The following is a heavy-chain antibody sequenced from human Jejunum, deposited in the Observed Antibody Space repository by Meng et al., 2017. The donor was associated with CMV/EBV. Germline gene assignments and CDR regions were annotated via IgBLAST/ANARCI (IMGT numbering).Heavy chain of an antibody. J-gene: IGHJ4*02. D-gene: IGHD7-27*01. CDR2: INADGSST. Sequence: EGREGSVVGGVMPPVAPLRPCIDASGFICSSYWMQCGRQTPGKELVWVSRINADGSSTIYADSVKGRFTISRDKSKNKLYLQMNSVRAEDTAVYYCTRGFENFNWVTDYWGQGILVTVSS. CDR3: TRGFENFNWVTDY. V-gene: IGHV3-74*01. CDR1: GFICSSYW.